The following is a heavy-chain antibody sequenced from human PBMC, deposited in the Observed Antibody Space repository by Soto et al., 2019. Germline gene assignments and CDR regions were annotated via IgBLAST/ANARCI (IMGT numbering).Heavy chain of an antibody. D-gene: IGHD6-19*01. CDR1: AFTFSDYY. V-gene: IGHV3-11*01. CDR2: ISSSGSTI. J-gene: IGHJ4*02. CDR3: ARDRYSSGWYFSQPFY. Sequence: QVQLVESGGGLVKPGGSLRLSCAASAFTFSDYYMSWIRQAPGKGLEWVSYISSSGSTIYYADSVKGRFTISRDNAKNSLYLQMNGLRAEDTAVYYCARDRYSSGWYFSQPFYWGQGTLVTVSS.